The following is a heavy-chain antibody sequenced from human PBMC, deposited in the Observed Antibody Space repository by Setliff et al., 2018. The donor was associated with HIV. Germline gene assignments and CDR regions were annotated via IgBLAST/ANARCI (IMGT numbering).Heavy chain of an antibody. CDR2: VNTVGGGA. D-gene: IGHD6-6*01. V-gene: IGHV1-46*01. CDR1: GYTFTNYY. CDR3: ARDPAPSSSASYFQH. Sequence: ASVKVSCKTSGYTFTNYYMHWMRQAPGRGLEWMGVVNTVGGGASYAQKFQGRVTMTRDTSTSTVYMELSSLRSEDTAVYYCARDPAPSSSASYFQHWGQGTPVTVSS. J-gene: IGHJ1*01.